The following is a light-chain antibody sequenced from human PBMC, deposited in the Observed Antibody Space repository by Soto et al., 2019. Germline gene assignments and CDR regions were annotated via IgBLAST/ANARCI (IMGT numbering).Light chain of an antibody. CDR1: QSVSSSY. CDR3: QHYGSSPPLT. V-gene: IGKV3-20*01. Sequence: EIVLTQSPGTLSLSPGERATLSCRTSQSVSSSYIAWYQQRPGQALRLLIYGASKRATDIPDTFSGSGSGTDFTLTISRLEPEDFAVYYCQHYGSSPPLTFGGGTKVEIK. J-gene: IGKJ4*01. CDR2: GAS.